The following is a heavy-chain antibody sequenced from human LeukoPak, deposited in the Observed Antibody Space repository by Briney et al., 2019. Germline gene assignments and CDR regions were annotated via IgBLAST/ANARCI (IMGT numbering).Heavy chain of an antibody. CDR1: GGSINSGRYY. CDR2: ISTSGRT. D-gene: IGHD5-18*01. V-gene: IGHV4-61*09. CDR3: ARGLHGYTYGYVPWVLYYYMDV. Sequence: PSETLSLTCTVSGGSINSGRYYWSWIRQPAGRGLEWIGHISTSGRTSYSPSLKSRVTISVDTSKNQFSLKMSSVGAADTAVYYCARGLHGYTYGYVPWVLYYYMDVWGKGTTVTISS. J-gene: IGHJ6*03.